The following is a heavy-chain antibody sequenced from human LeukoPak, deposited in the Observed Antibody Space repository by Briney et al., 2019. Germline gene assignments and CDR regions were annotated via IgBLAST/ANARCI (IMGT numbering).Heavy chain of an antibody. V-gene: IGHV1-2*02. D-gene: IGHD3-9*01. CDR1: GYTFTGHY. CDR3: VRDFDWGPDY. J-gene: IGHJ4*02. Sequence: AAVRVSCKASGYTFTGHYLHWVRQAPGQGLEWMGWIYGHDGGTNFAQKFQDRVTMTRDTSITTAYMELTSLTPDDTAVYYCVRDFDWGPDYWGQGTLVTVSS. CDR2: IYGHDGGT.